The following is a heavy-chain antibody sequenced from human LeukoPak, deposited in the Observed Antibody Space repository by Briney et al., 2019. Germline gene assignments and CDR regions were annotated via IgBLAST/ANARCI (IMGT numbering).Heavy chain of an antibody. D-gene: IGHD1-26*01. Sequence: PGGSLRLSCAASGFTFSRYWMNWVRQAPGKGLEWVSSISYTGTYIYYADSVKGRFTISRDNAQNSLYLQMNSLRAEDTAIYYCVRDRGTYRPIDYWGQGTLVTVSS. J-gene: IGHJ4*02. V-gene: IGHV3-21*04. CDR1: GFTFSRYW. CDR2: ISYTGTYI. CDR3: VRDRGTYRPIDY.